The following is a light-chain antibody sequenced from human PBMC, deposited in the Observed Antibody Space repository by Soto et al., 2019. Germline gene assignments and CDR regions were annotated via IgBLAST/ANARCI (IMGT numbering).Light chain of an antibody. Sequence: IQMTQSPSTLSGSVGDRVTITCRASQSIGSLLAWYQQKPGKAPKLLIYDASTLDRGVPSTFSGSGSGTQFTLTISSLQPDDFSTYYCQQYYSYSLWTFGQGTKVDTK. CDR3: QQYYSYSLWT. J-gene: IGKJ1*01. CDR2: DAS. CDR1: QSIGSL. V-gene: IGKV1-5*01.